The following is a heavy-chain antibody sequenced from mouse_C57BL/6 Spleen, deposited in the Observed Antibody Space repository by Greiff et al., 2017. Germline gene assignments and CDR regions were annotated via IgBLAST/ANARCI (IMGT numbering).Heavy chain of an antibody. CDR1: GFSLTSYG. CDR3: ASPMVTTRRDY. J-gene: IGHJ4*01. CDR2: IWSGGST. D-gene: IGHD2-2*01. Sequence: QVQLKQSGPGLVQPSQSLSITCTVSGFSLTSYGVHWVRQSPGKGLEWLGVIWSGGSTDYNAAFISRLSISKDNSKSQVFFKMNSLQADDTAIYYCASPMVTTRRDYWGQGTSVTVSS. V-gene: IGHV2-2*01.